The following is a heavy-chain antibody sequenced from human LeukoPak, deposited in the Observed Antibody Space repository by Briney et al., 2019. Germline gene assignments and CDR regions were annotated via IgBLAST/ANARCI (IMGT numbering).Heavy chain of an antibody. Sequence: SGGSLRLSCATSGFTFTTYWMSWVRQAPGKGLEWVATIKRDGSEKYYVDSVKGRFTISRDNSKNTLYLQMNSLRAEDTAVYYCVKVDLLSSGWYQFDYWGQGTLVTVSS. D-gene: IGHD6-19*01. CDR3: VKVDLLSSGWYQFDY. V-gene: IGHV3-7*03. J-gene: IGHJ4*02. CDR2: IKRDGSEK. CDR1: GFTFTTYW.